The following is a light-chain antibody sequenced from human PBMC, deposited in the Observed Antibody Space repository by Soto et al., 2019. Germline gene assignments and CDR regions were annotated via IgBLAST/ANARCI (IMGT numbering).Light chain of an antibody. CDR2: GAS. J-gene: IGKJ3*01. Sequence: EIVLTQSSGTLSFSPGERATLTCRASQSVSSSYLAWFQQKPGQAPRLLIYGASSRATGIPDRFSGSGSGTDFTLTISRLEPEDFAVYYCQQYGNAPFTFGPGTKVDIK. CDR3: QQYGNAPFT. V-gene: IGKV3-20*01. CDR1: QSVSSSY.